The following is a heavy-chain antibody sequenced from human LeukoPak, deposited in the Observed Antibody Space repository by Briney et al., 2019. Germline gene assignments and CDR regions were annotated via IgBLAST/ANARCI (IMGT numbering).Heavy chain of an antibody. V-gene: IGHV1-18*01. CDR1: GYTFSSYG. CDR2: ISAYNGNT. J-gene: IGHJ4*02. D-gene: IGHD2-15*01. Sequence: ASVKVSCKASGYTFSSYGISWVRQAPGKGLEWMGWISAYNGNTNYAQKLKGRVTMTTDTSTSTAYMELRSLRSDDTAVYYCARATQYCSGGSCYSGGPHFDYWGQGTLVTVSS. CDR3: ARATQYCSGGSCYSGGPHFDY.